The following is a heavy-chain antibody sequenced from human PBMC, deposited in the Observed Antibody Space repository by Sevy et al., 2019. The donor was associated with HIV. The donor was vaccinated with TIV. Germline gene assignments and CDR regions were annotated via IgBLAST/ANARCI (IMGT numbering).Heavy chain of an antibody. D-gene: IGHD6-19*01. J-gene: IGHJ5*02. V-gene: IGHV4-34*01. CDR3: ARGNIIAVAGNWFDP. CDR2: INHSGST. Sequence: SETLSLTCAVYGGSFSGYYWSWIRQPPGKGLEWIGEINHSGSTNYNPSLKSRVTISVDTSKNQFSLKLSSVTAADTAVYYCARGNIIAVAGNWFDPWGRGTLVTVSS. CDR1: GGSFSGYY.